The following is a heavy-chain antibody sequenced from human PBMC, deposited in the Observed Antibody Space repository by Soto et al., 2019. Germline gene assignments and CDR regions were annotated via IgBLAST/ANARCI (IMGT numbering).Heavy chain of an antibody. CDR3: ARDTTIPFDY. V-gene: IGHV3-30-3*01. J-gene: IGHJ4*02. CDR1: GFTFSSYA. D-gene: IGHD5-12*01. Sequence: QVQLVESGGGVVQPGRSLRLSCAASGFTFSSYAMHWVRQAPGKGLEWVAVISYDGSNKYYADSVKGRFTISRDNSKNTLYLQMNSLRAEDTAVYYCARDTTIPFDYWGQGTLVTVSS. CDR2: ISYDGSNK.